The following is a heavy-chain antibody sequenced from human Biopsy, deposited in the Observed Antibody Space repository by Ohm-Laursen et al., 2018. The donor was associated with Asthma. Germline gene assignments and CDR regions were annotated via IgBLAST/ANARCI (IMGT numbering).Heavy chain of an antibody. V-gene: IGHV1-69*13. CDR1: GDSLGSFINYA. Sequence: SVKASCKASGDSLGSFINYAISWVRQAPRQGLEWMGGRIPVLGTADYAPMFEGRVTITADESTSTAYLELTSLRFEDTAVYYCARGYSGTDRIVYYYSGMEVWGQGTTVTVSS. D-gene: IGHD5-12*01. J-gene: IGHJ6*02. CDR2: RIPVLGTA. CDR3: ARGYSGTDRIVYYYSGMEV.